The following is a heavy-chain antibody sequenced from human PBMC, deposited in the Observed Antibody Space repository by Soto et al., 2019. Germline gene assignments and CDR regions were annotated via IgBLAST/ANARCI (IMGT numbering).Heavy chain of an antibody. V-gene: IGHV4-39*01. CDR3: AKCGYSFTYLPFDS. CDR2: IYFNGNT. J-gene: IGHJ4*02. D-gene: IGHD5-18*01. CDR1: GGSISTSSYY. Sequence: SETLSLTCTVSGGSISTSSYYWGWFRQPPGKGLEWIGNIYFNGNTYYSPSLKSRVIISVSTSKSQFSLNLSSVTAADTAVYYCAKCGYSFTYLPFDSWGLGTLVTVSS.